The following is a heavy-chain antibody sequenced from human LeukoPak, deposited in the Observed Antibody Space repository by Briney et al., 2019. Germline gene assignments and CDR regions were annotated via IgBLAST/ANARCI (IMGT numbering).Heavy chain of an antibody. D-gene: IGHD5-18*01. CDR1: GYTFSNYC. CDR3: AREIGPIQLHLWGSAFDY. CDR2: INPRGGST. V-gene: IGHV1-46*01. Sequence: ASVKVSCKASGYTFSNYCIHWVRQAPGQGLEWMGIINPRGGSTSYAQKFQGRVSMTRDTSTSTIYMELSSLRSEDTAVYYCAREIGPIQLHLWGSAFDYWGQGTPVTVSS. J-gene: IGHJ4*02.